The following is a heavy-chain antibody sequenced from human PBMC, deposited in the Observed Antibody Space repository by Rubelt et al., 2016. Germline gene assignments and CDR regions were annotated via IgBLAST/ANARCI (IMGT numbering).Heavy chain of an antibody. V-gene: IGHV3-66*01. J-gene: IGHJ4*02. Sequence: EAQLVESGGGLVLPGGSLRLTCEASGLSVSTNYMTWVRQAPGKGLEWVSIISGGGRTYHADSLKGRFNISRDNFENTMYSQMNSLRTEDTAVYSCAREWLGNLCYWGQGTLVSVSS. CDR2: ISGGGRT. D-gene: IGHD6-19*01. CDR1: GLSVSTNY. CDR3: AREWLGNLCY.